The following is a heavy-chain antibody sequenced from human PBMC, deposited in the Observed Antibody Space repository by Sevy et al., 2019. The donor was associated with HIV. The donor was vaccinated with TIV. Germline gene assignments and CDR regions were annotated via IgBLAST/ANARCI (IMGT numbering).Heavy chain of an antibody. V-gene: IGHV3-23*01. D-gene: IGHD5-18*01. J-gene: IGHJ4*02. CDR1: GFIFSNNA. CDR2: VESGGST. Sequence: PGGSLRLSCGASGFIFSNNAMNWVRQAPGKGPEWVSGVESGGSTYYADSVKGRFTISRDNSKNMLFLQMSSLRAEDTAIYYCATGDTAMITDLDYWGLGTLVTVSS. CDR3: ATGDTAMITDLDY.